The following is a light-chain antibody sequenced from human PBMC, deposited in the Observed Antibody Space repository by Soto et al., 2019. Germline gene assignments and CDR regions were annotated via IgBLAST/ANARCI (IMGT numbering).Light chain of an antibody. CDR2: GAS. J-gene: IGKJ1*01. Sequence: EIVMTQSPATLSVSPGERATLSCRASQSVSSNLAWYQQKPGQAPRLLIYGASTRVTGIPARFSGSGSGTEFTLTISSLQSEDFAVYYCQQYNNWPPCTFGQGTKVEIK. CDR1: QSVSSN. V-gene: IGKV3-15*01. CDR3: QQYNNWPPCT.